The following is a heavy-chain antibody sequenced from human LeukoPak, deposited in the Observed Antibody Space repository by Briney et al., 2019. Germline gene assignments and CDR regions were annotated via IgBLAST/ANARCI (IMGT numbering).Heavy chain of an antibody. J-gene: IGHJ4*02. V-gene: IGHV4-34*01. CDR1: GGSFSGYY. Sequence: SETLSLTCAVYGGSFSGYYWSWIRQPPGKGLEWIGEVNHGGSTNYNPSLKSRVTISIDTSKNQFSLKLSSVTAADTAVYYCARDYGPWGQGTLVTVSS. D-gene: IGHD3-16*01. CDR3: ARDYGP. CDR2: VNHGGST.